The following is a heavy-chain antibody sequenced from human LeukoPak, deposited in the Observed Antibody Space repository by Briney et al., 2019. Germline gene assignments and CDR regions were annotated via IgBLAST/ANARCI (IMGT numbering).Heavy chain of an antibody. CDR1: GYSFTNYW. V-gene: IGHV5-10-1*01. CDR2: VDPSDSYI. Sequence: GESLKISCKGSGYSFTNYWISWVRQMPGKGLEWMGRVDPSDSYISYSPSLQGHVTISADKSISTAFLQWSSLKASDTAMYYCARRRAPNLNWFDPWGQGTLVTVSS. J-gene: IGHJ5*02. CDR3: ARRRAPNLNWFDP.